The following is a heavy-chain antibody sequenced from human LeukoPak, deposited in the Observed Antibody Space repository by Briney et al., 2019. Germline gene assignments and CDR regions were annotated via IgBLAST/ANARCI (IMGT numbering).Heavy chain of an antibody. CDR2: INPNNGAA. CDR3: VREKLGRPYDAFDI. J-gene: IGHJ3*02. D-gene: IGHD1-1*01. Sequence: GASVKVSCKASGYTFNAYYLHWLRQAPGQGLEWMGRINPNNGAANHAQTFQGRVTMTRDMSISTVYLELSRLRSDDTAMYYCVREKLGRPYDAFDIWGQGTMVTVSS. V-gene: IGHV1-2*06. CDR1: GYTFNAYY.